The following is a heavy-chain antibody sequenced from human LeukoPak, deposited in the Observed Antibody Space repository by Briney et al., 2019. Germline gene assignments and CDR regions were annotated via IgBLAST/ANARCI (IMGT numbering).Heavy chain of an antibody. CDR3: HSGSYYLDY. V-gene: IGHV4-34*01. D-gene: IGHD1-26*01. J-gene: IGHJ4*02. CDR1: GGSFSGYY. CDR2: INHSGST. Sequence: PSETLSLTCAAYGGSFSGYYWSWIRQPPGKGLEWIGEINHSGSTNYNPSLKSRVTISVDTSKNQLSLKLSSVTAADTAVYYCHSGSYYLDYWGQGTLVTVSS.